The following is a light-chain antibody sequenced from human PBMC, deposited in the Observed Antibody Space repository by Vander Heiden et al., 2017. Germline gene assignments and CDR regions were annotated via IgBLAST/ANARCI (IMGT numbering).Light chain of an antibody. CDR2: ASS. V-gene: IGKV1-17*01. J-gene: IGKJ1*01. CDR3: QQRNSYPWT. CDR1: QGIRND. Sequence: SPSSLSTSVGDRVTITCRASQGIRNDLGWYQQTPGKAPKRLTYASSSLHSRVPSRFSGSGSATVFTLTISSLQPEDFATYYCQQRNSYPWTFGQGTKVEIK.